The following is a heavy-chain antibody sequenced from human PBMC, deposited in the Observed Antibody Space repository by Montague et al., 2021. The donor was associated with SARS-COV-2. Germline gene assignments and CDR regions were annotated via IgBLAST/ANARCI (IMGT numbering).Heavy chain of an antibody. V-gene: IGHV4-39*01. CDR2: IYYSGTI. Sequence: SETLSLTCTVSGGSITRNYYWGWIRQHPGKGLEWVGNIYYSGTIFINPSLESRVTISVDASKNQFSLNLTSVTAADTAVYYCARPLVRGVPRAFDIRGQGALVIVSS. CDR1: GGSITRNYY. CDR3: ARPLVRGVPRAFDI. J-gene: IGHJ3*02. D-gene: IGHD3-10*01.